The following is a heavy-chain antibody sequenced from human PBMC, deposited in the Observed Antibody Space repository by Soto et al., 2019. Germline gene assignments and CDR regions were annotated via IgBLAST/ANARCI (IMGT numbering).Heavy chain of an antibody. CDR3: TSEKYYYDSSGFWYNWFDP. J-gene: IGHJ5*02. V-gene: IGHV3-49*04. D-gene: IGHD3-22*01. Sequence: GGSLRLSCTASGFTFGDYAMSWVRQAPGKGLEWVGFIRSKAYGGTTEYAASVKGRFTISRDDSKSIAYLQMNSLKTKDTAVYYCTSEKYYYDSSGFWYNWFDPWGQGTLVTVSS. CDR1: GFTFGDYA. CDR2: IRSKAYGGTT.